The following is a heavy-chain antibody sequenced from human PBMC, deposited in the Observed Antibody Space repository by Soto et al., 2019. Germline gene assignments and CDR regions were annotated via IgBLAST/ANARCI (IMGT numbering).Heavy chain of an antibody. Sequence: ASVKVSCKTSGYTFTSYGISWVRQAPGQGLEWMGWISAYNGNTNYAQKLQGRVTMTTDTSTSTAYMELRSLRSDDTAVYYSARDPGMVAIGNHHYWGQGTLVTVSS. CDR3: ARDPGMVAIGNHHY. J-gene: IGHJ4*02. CDR1: GYTFTSYG. D-gene: IGHD5-12*01. V-gene: IGHV1-18*01. CDR2: ISAYNGNT.